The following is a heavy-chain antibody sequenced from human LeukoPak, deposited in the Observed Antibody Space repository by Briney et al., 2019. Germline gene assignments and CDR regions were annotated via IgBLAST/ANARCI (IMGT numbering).Heavy chain of an antibody. V-gene: IGHV3-15*01. J-gene: IGHJ4*02. CDR1: GLSITNDW. Sequence: GGSLRVSCAASGLSITNDWMGWVRQAPGKGLEWVARVKSKSAGETTDYAAPVKGRFTISRDDSKNTLYLQMNSLKTEDTAVYYCTLIQGWGSGSYYRDFWGQGTLVTVSS. CDR2: VKSKSAGETT. D-gene: IGHD3-10*01. CDR3: TLIQGWGSGSYYRDF.